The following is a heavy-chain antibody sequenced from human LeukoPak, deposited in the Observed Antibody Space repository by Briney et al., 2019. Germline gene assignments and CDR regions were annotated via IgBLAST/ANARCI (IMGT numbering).Heavy chain of an antibody. J-gene: IGHJ4*02. CDR2: ISGGGGST. CDR3: AKYSANWYLDY. V-gene: IGHV3-23*01. CDR1: GLTFSSHA. D-gene: IGHD1-1*01. Sequence: GGSLRLSCAAPGLTFSSHAMSWVRQAPGKGLEWVSAISGGGGSTYYADSVKGRFTISRDNSKNTLYLQMNSLRAEDTAVYYCAKYSANWYLDYWGQGARVTVSS.